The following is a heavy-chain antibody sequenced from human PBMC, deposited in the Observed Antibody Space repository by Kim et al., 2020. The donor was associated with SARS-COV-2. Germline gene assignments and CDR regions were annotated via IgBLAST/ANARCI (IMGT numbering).Heavy chain of an antibody. CDR2: IWFDEKSE. CDR1: GLIFSNYG. D-gene: IGHD2-2*01. J-gene: IGHJ3*02. V-gene: IGHV3-33*01. Sequence: GGSLRLSCAVSGLIFSNYGMHWVRQAPGKGLEWVAVIWFDEKSEYYADSVRGRFTISRDNSKDTVYLQMNSLRAEDTAVYYCARALYYSTADAFDIWGQG. CDR3: ARALYYSTADAFDI.